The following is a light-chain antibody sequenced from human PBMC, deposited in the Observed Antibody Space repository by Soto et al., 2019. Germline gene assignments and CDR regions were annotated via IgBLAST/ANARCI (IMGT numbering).Light chain of an antibody. V-gene: IGLV2-14*01. CDR3: CSYTSSADLV. CDR1: SSDIGGYNY. CDR2: EVS. J-gene: IGLJ3*02. Sequence: QSALTQPASVSGAPGQSITISCSGSSSDIGGYNYVSWYQHHPGKVPKVMIYEVSNRPSGVSNRFTGSKSGNTASLTISGLQAEDEANYYCCSYTSSADLVSGGGTKLTVL.